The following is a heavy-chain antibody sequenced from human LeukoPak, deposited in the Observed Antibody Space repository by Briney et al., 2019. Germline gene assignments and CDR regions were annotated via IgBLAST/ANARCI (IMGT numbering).Heavy chain of an antibody. V-gene: IGHV3-21*01. D-gene: IGHD2-2*01. J-gene: IGHJ4*02. CDR2: ISSSSSYI. Sequence: GGSLRLSCAASGFTFSSYSMNWVRQAPGKGLEWVSSISSSSSYIYYADSVKGRFTISRDNAKNSLYLQMNSLRAEDTAVYYCARAPTVLVGYCSSSSCQADYWGQGTLVTVSS. CDR1: GFTFSSYS. CDR3: ARAPTVLVGYCSSSSCQADY.